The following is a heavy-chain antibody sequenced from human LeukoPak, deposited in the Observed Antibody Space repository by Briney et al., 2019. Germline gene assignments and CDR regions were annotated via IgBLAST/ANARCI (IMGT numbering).Heavy chain of an antibody. CDR3: ARGWGYFDS. D-gene: IGHD7-27*01. CDR1: GCSVSSYY. Sequence: PSGTLCLTCTVSGCSVSSYYLSWIRQPPGKGLEWIGYIYYSGSTNYSPSLKSRVTISVDTSKNQFSLKLSSVTAADTAVYYCARGWGYFDSWGQGTLVTVSS. V-gene: IGHV4-59*08. CDR2: IYYSGST. J-gene: IGHJ4*02.